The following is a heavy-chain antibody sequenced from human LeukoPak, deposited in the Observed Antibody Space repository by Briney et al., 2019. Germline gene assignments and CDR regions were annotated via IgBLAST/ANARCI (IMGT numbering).Heavy chain of an antibody. CDR3: ARVSAITGATDALDF. J-gene: IGHJ3*01. V-gene: IGHV3-72*01. CDR1: GFTFSDHF. D-gene: IGHD1-20*01. Sequence: GGSLRLSCAASGFTFSDHFMVWVRQAPGKGLEWVGRIRKKPNSYTTEYAASVKGRFTFSRDDSKNSLYLQMNSLEAEDTGVYYCARVSAITGATDALDFWGQGTMVTVSS. CDR2: IRKKPNSYTT.